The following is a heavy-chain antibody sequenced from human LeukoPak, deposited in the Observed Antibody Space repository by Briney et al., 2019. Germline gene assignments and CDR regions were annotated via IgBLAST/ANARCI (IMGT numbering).Heavy chain of an antibody. CDR1: GYTFTGYY. J-gene: IGHJ4*02. D-gene: IGHD3-22*01. CDR2: INPNSGGT. CDR3: ASGDYYESSGPYYFDY. Sequence: GASVKVSCKASGYTFTGYYMHRVRQAPGQGLEWMGWINPNSGGTNYAQKFQGRVTMTRDTSISAAYMELSRLRSDDTAVYYCASGDYYESSGPYYFDYWGQGTLVTVSS. V-gene: IGHV1-2*02.